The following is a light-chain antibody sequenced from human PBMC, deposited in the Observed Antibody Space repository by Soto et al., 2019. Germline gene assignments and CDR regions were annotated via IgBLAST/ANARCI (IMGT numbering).Light chain of an antibody. CDR3: QTWVTGIHNVI. V-gene: IGLV4-69*01. CDR1: SGHNTYT. Sequence: QPVLTQSPSASASLGASVKLTCTLSSGHNTYTIAWHQQQPEKGPRYLMILHSDGSHSKGDGIPDRFSGSSSGAERYLTISSLQSEDEADYYCQTWVTGIHNVIFGGGTKLTVL. CDR2: LHSDGSH. J-gene: IGLJ2*01.